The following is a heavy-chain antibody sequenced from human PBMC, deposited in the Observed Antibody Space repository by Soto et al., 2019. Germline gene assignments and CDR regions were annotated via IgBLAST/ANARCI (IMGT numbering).Heavy chain of an antibody. Sequence: PGGSLRHSCAASGFTFSSYAMHWVRHAPGKGLEWVAVISHDGSKKYYADSVKGRFTISRDNSKNTLYLQMNSLRAEYSGVPFCSRHGYVQWSGATSEYSSPENWVQETLVTVSS. V-gene: IGHV3-30*01. D-gene: IGHD3-3*01. CDR1: GFTFSSYA. CDR2: ISHDGSKK. CDR3: SRHGYVQWSGATSEYSSPEN. J-gene: IGHJ4*02.